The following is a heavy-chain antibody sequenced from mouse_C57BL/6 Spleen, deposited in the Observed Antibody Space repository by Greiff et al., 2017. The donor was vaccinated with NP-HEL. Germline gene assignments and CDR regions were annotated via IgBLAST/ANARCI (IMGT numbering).Heavy chain of an antibody. V-gene: IGHV1-55*01. CDR1: GYTFTSYW. CDR3: ARPSYYGSSYYFDY. Sequence: QVQLQQPGAELVKPGASVKMSCKASGYTFTSYWITWVKQRPGQGLEWIGDIYPGSGNTNYNEKFKSKATLTVDTSSSTAYMQLSSLTSEDSAVYYCARPSYYGSSYYFDYWGQGTTLTVSS. D-gene: IGHD1-1*01. J-gene: IGHJ2*01. CDR2: IYPGSGNT.